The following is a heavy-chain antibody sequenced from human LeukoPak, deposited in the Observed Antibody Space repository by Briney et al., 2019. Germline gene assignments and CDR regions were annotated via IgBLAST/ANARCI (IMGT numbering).Heavy chain of an antibody. D-gene: IGHD3-3*01. J-gene: IGHJ4*02. CDR2: MSSSGGYT. Sequence: GGSLRLSCAASGLTFSSYAMSWVRQAPGKGLEWVSTMSSSGGYTYYADSVKGRFTISRDNSKNTLYLQMNSLRAEDTAVYYCASNFWSGYSNNFNWGQGTLVTVSS. CDR1: GLTFSSYA. CDR3: ASNFWSGYSNNFN. V-gene: IGHV3-23*01.